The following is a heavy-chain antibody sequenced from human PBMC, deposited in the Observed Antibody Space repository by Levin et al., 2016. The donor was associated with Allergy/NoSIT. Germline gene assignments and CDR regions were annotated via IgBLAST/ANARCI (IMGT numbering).Heavy chain of an antibody. Sequence: WIRQPPGKGLEWVGRIKTKSEGGKTHSAAPVKGRFTISRDDSKNTLYLQLNSLKIEDTAVYYCTTDFNDSGSYSLTWGQGALVTVSS. D-gene: IGHD1-26*01. CDR3: TTDFNDSGSYSLT. J-gene: IGHJ4*02. CDR2: IKTKSEGGKT. V-gene: IGHV3-15*01.